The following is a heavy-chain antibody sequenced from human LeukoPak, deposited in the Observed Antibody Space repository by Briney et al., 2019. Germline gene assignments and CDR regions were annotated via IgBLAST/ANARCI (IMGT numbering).Heavy chain of an antibody. CDR3: ASRYYDILTGYH. CDR2: IYYSGST. V-gene: IGHV4-30-4*08. D-gene: IGHD3-9*01. Sequence: SETLSLTCTVSGGSISSGDYYWSWIRQPPGKGLEWIGYIYYSGSTYYNPSLKSRVTISVDTSKNQFSLKLSSVTAVDTAVYYCASRYYDILTGYHWGQGTLVTVSS. J-gene: IGHJ5*02. CDR1: GGSISSGDYY.